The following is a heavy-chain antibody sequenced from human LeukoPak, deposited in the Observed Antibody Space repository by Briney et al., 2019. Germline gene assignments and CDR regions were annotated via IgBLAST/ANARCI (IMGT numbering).Heavy chain of an antibody. CDR2: IYHSGST. D-gene: IGHD4-23*01. CDR3: ARDDYGGNRGVDY. V-gene: IGHV4-38-2*02. CDR1: GYSISAGYY. J-gene: IGHJ4*02. Sequence: SETLSLTCTVSGYSISAGYYWAWIRQPPGKRLEWIGSIYHSGSTYYNPSLKSRVTISVDTSKNQFSLKLSSVTAADTAVYYCARDDYGGNRGVDYWGQGTLVTVSS.